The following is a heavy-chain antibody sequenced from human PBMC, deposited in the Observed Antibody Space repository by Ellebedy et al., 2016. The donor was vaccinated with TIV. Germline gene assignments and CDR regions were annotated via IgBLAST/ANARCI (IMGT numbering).Heavy chain of an antibody. D-gene: IGHD3-22*01. CDR3: ARLVVIRSGVGYFDY. J-gene: IGHJ4*02. Sequence: GESLKISCKGSGYSFTSYWIGWVRQMPGKGLEWMGIIYPGDSDTRYSPSFQGQVTISADKSISTAYLQWSSLKASDTAMYYCARLVVIRSGVGYFDYWGQGTLVTVSS. V-gene: IGHV5-51*01. CDR2: IYPGDSDT. CDR1: GYSFTSYW.